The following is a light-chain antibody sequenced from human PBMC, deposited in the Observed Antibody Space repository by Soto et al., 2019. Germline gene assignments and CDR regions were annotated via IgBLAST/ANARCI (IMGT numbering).Light chain of an antibody. CDR2: AAS. CDR1: QDISSD. Sequence: DVYLTQSPSSLSASVGDRVTITCRASQDISSDVTWYQVKPGQVPKDIIYAASKLDIGVTSRYSGRGSETSFTLTVSSVQPGDFATFYCQHFFRFPFPFGPGTRVDV. J-gene: IGKJ3*01. V-gene: IGKV1-33*01. CDR3: QHFFRFPFP.